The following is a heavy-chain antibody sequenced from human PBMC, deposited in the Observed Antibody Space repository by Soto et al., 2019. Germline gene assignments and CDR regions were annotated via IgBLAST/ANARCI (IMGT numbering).Heavy chain of an antibody. J-gene: IGHJ4*02. V-gene: IGHV5-10-1*01. CDR1: GYSFTSYW. CDR3: AGIPYSYGAYYLDY. CDR2: IDPIDSYT. Sequence: PGESLKISCKGSGYSFTSYWISWVRQMPGKGLEWMVRIDPIDSYTNYSPSFQGHVTISADKSISTAYLQWSSLKASDTAMYYCAGIPYSYGAYYLDYWGRGTLVTVAS. D-gene: IGHD5-18*01.